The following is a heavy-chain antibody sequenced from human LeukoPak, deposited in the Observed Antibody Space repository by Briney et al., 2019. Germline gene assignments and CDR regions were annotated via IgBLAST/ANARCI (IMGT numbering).Heavy chain of an antibody. CDR1: GFTFSSYA. V-gene: IGHV3-23*01. CDR2: ISGSGGST. CDR3: AKVSGWSNEFDY. D-gene: IGHD6-19*01. J-gene: IGHJ4*02. Sequence: QSGGSLRLSCAASGFTFSSYAMSWVRQAPGEGVEWVSAISGSGGSTYYADSVKGRFTISRDNSKNTLYLQMNSLRAEDTAVYYCAKVSGWSNEFDYWGQGTLVTVSS.